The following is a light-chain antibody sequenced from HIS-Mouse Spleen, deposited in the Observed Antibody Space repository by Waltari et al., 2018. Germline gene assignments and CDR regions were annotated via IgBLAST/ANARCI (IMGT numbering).Light chain of an antibody. V-gene: IGLV2-14*01. J-gene: IGLJ1*01. Sequence: QSALTQPASVSGSPGPSITISCTGTSSDVGGYNYVSWYQQHPGKAPKLMIYEVSNRPSGVYNRFSGSKSGNTASLTISGLQAEDEADYYCSSYTSSSTYVFGTGTKVTVL. CDR2: EVS. CDR1: SSDVGGYNY. CDR3: SSYTSSSTYV.